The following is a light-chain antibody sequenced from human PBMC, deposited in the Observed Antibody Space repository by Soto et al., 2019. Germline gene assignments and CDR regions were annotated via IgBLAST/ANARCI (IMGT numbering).Light chain of an antibody. CDR3: QQRRSWLT. CDR2: DAS. V-gene: IGKV3-11*01. CDR1: QSVSSH. Sequence: EIVFTQSTATLSLSPGERATLSCRASQSVSSHLAWYQLRPGQAPRTLLYDASKSATGIPARLSGSWFGTDYTLTISSLEHEDFAVDYCQQRRSWLTFGGGTKVDIK. J-gene: IGKJ4*01.